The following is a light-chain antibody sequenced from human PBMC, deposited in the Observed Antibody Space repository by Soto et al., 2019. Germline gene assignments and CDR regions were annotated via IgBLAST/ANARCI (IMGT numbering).Light chain of an antibody. CDR2: GAF. Sequence: EIVMTQSPATLSVSPGERATLSCRASQSVSSNLAWYQQKPGQAPRLLIYGAFTRATGFPARFSGSGSGTDFTLTITSLQSEDFAVYYCQQYDNWPWTFGQGTKVDI. CDR3: QQYDNWPWT. V-gene: IGKV3-15*01. CDR1: QSVSSN. J-gene: IGKJ1*01.